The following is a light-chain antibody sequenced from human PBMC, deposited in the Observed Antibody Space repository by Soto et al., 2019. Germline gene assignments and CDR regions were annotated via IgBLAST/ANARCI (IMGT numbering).Light chain of an antibody. CDR3: QQYKTYPFT. CDR2: GAF. V-gene: IGKV1-16*02. CDR1: QDINNY. Sequence: DIQMTQSPSSLSASVGDRITITCRASQDINNYLTWFQQKPGKAPKSLIYGAFTLQSGVPSKFSGSGCGTEFTLTISSLQPEDFAIYYCQQYKTYPFTFGPGTKVDIK. J-gene: IGKJ3*01.